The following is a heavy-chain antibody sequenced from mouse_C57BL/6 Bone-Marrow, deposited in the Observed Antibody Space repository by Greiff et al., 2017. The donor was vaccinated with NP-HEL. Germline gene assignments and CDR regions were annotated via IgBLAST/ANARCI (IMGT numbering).Heavy chain of an antibody. D-gene: IGHD2-5*01. J-gene: IGHJ3*01. V-gene: IGHV7-3*01. CDR3: ASAYYSNPWFAY. Sequence: EVKLVESGGGLVQPGGSLSLSCAASGFTFTDYYMSWVRQPPGKALGWLGFIRNKANDYTTEYSASVKGRCTISRDNTHSILYLQMNALRAEDSATYYCASAYYSNPWFAYWGQGTLVTVSA. CDR2: IRNKANDYTT. CDR1: GFTFTDYY.